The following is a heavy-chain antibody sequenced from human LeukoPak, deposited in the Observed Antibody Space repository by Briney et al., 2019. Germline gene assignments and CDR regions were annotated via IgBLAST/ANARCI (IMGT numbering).Heavy chain of an antibody. CDR2: INTNGANT. CDR3: VKGLDYSSSQVDS. V-gene: IGHV3-64*05. Sequence: GGSLRLSCSASGFTFKSYAMHWVRRAPGKGLEYVSSINTNGANTYYADSVKGRFTISRDNSRNTVYVQMNSLTPEDTAVYYCVKGLDYSSSQVDSWGQGTLVTVSS. CDR1: GFTFKSYA. D-gene: IGHD6-6*01. J-gene: IGHJ4*02.